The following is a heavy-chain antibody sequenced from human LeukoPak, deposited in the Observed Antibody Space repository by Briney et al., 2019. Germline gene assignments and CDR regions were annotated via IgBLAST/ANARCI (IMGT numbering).Heavy chain of an antibody. CDR1: GFTFSSDW. CDR3: ARDWGVIPTAITCSANSCDSRFDY. CDR2: ITNGGSTK. V-gene: IGHV3-7*05. J-gene: IGHJ4*02. D-gene: IGHD2-15*01. Sequence: GVSVRLSCAASGFTFSSDWMSWVRQAPGKGLEWVANITNGGSTKYYVDSVKGRFTISRDNAKNSLYLQLNSLRAEDTAVYYCARDWGVIPTAITCSANSCDSRFDYWGQGTPVPLSS.